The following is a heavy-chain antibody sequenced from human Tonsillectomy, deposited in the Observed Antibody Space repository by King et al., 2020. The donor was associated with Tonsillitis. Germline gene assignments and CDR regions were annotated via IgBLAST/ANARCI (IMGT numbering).Heavy chain of an antibody. V-gene: IGHV4-31*03. CDR3: AREHTTTFRGYYYYGVDV. Sequence: QLQESGPGLVKPSQTLSLTCTVSGASISSGGYYWSWIRQHPGKGLEWIGYIYYSGSTCYNPSLKSRVTISVDTSKNQFSLKLSSVTTADTAVYYCAREHTTTFRGYYYYGVDVWGQGTTVTVSS. J-gene: IGHJ6*02. D-gene: IGHD2/OR15-2a*01. CDR2: IYYSGST. CDR1: GASISSGGYY.